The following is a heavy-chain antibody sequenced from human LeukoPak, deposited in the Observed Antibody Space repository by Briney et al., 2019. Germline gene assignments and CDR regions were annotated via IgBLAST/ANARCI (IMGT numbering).Heavy chain of an antibody. J-gene: IGHJ5*02. CDR1: GGTFSSYA. CDR2: IIPIFGTA. CDR3: ARDPPRYYYDSSGWKYNWFDP. D-gene: IGHD3-22*01. Sequence: GASVKVSCKASGGTFSSYAISWVRQAPGQGLEWMGGIIPIFGTANYAQKFQGRVTITADKSTSTAYMELSSLRSEDTAVYYCARDPPRYYYDSSGWKYNWFDPWGQGTLVTVSS. V-gene: IGHV1-69*06.